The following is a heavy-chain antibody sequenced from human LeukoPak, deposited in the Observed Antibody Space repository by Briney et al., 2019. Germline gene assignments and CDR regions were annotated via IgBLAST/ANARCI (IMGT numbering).Heavy chain of an antibody. CDR2: IYYSGST. CDR1: GGSISSYY. V-gene: IGHV4-59*01. CDR3: ARAPINAGYCSSPDAFDI. D-gene: IGHD6-13*01. Sequence: SETLSLTCTVSGGSISSYYWSWIRQPPGKGLEWIGYIYYSGSTNYNPSLKSRVTISVDTSKNQFSLKLSSVTAADTAVYYCARAPINAGYCSSPDAFDIWGQGTMVTVSS. J-gene: IGHJ3*02.